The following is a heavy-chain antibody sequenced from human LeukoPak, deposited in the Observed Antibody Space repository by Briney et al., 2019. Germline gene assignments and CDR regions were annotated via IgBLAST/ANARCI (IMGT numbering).Heavy chain of an antibody. CDR3: AREEYGGYFDY. J-gene: IGHJ4*02. Sequence: ASVKVSCKASGYTFTNYYMHWVRQAPGQGLEWMGLINPTGTDTNYAQKFRGRVTMTRDTSTTTVYMELSSLTSEDTAVYYCAREEYGGYFDYWGQGTLVTVSS. CDR1: GYTFTNYY. CDR2: INPTGTDT. V-gene: IGHV1-46*01. D-gene: IGHD2-21*01.